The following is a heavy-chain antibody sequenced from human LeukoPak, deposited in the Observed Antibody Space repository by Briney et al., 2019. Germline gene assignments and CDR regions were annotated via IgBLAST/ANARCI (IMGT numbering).Heavy chain of an antibody. D-gene: IGHD3-22*01. CDR2: IYYSGST. Sequence: SETLSLTCTVSGGSISSSSYYWGWIRQPPGKGLEWIGSIYYSGSTYYNPSLKSRVTISVDTSKNQFSLKLSSVTAADTAVYYCARARDDSSGYYFSSGFDPWGQGTLVTVSS. CDR1: GGSISSSSYY. V-gene: IGHV4-39*07. J-gene: IGHJ5*02. CDR3: ARARDDSSGYYFSSGFDP.